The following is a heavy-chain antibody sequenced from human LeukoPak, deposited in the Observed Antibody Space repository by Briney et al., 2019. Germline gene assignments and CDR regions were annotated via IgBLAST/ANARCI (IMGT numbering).Heavy chain of an antibody. CDR2: LSESGGNT. D-gene: IGHD2/OR15-2a*01. CDR1: GGTFSGYY. V-gene: IGHV3-23*01. Sequence: PSESLSLTCAVYGGTFSGYYWSWIRQPPGKGLEWVSTLSESGGNTYYADSVKGRFTISRDNSKNTLYLQMNSLRSEDTAVYYCAKGAFYDYWGQGTLVTVSS. CDR3: AKGAFYDY. J-gene: IGHJ4*02.